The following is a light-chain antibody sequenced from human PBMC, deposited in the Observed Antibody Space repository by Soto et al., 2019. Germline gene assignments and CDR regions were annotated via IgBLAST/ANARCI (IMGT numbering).Light chain of an antibody. CDR1: SSNIGAGYD. J-gene: IGLJ3*02. CDR3: QSYDSSLSGWV. CDR2: GNS. Sequence: QSVLTQPPSVSGAPGQRVTISCTGSSSNIGAGYDVHWYQQLPGTAPKLLITGNSNRPTGVPDRFSCSKSGTSASLAITGLRAEDEAEYYCQSYDSSLSGWVFGGGTKLTVL. V-gene: IGLV1-40*01.